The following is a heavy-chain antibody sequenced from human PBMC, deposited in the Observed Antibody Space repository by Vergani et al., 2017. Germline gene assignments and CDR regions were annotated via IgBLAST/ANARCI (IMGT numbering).Heavy chain of an antibody. CDR1: RFTFSSYE. CDR2: ISGSGRTI. J-gene: IGHJ4*02. V-gene: IGHV3-48*03. CDR3: AKEMATFFDY. D-gene: IGHD5-24*01. Sequence: EVQLVESGGGLVQPGGSLRLSCAASRFTFSSYEMNWVRQAPGKGLEWVSYISGSGRTIYYADSVKGRFTISRDNSKNTLYLQMNSLRAEDTAVYYCAKEMATFFDYWGQGTLVTVSS.